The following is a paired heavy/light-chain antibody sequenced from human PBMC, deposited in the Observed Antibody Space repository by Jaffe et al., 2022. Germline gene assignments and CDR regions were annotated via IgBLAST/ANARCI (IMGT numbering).Light chain of an antibody. Sequence: DIVMTQSPDSLAVSLGERATINCKSSQSILYSSNNKNYLGWYQQKPGQPPKLLIYWTSTRESGVPDRFTGSGSGTDFTLTISSLQAEDVAVYYCQQYYSSPITFGQGTRLEIK. V-gene: IGKV4-1*01. J-gene: IGKJ5*01. CDR2: WTS. CDR3: QQYYSSPIT. CDR1: QSILYSSNNKNY.
Heavy chain of an antibody. CDR2: IYHRGTT. Sequence: QLQLQESGPGLVKPSETLSLTCTVSGGSISSSSDYWGWIRQPPGKGLEWIGSIYHRGTTSYNPSLQSRVTISVDTSKSQFSLTLRSVTASDTAVYYCARERARHVVPATPADPWSQGTLVTVSS. CDR1: GGSISSSSDY. V-gene: IGHV4-39*02. CDR3: ARERARHVVPATPADP. D-gene: IGHD2-15*01. J-gene: IGHJ5*02.